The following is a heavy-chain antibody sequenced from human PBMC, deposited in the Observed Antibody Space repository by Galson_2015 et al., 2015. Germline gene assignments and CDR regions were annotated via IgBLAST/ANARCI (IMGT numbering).Heavy chain of an antibody. CDR1: GFTFSGSA. Sequence: SLRLSCAASGFTFSGSAMHWVRQASGKGLEWVGRIRSKANSYATAYAASVKGRFTISRDDSKNTAYLQMNSLKTEDTAVYYCTTPRAAVVTAINWYFDLWGQGTLVTVSS. CDR3: TTPRAAVVTAINWYFDL. CDR2: IRSKANSYAT. J-gene: IGHJ2*01. D-gene: IGHD2-21*02. V-gene: IGHV3-73*01.